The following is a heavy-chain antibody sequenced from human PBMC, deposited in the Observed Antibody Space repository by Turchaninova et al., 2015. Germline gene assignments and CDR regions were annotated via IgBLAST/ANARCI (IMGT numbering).Heavy chain of an antibody. V-gene: IGHV1-18*04. CDR1: GNTLTCYG. CDR3: ARDTRFTMVRGVMSLFDP. J-gene: IGHJ5*02. CDR2: ISAYNGNT. D-gene: IGHD3-10*01. Sequence: QVQLVQTGAEVSNPGAPVTVPCQASGNTLTCYGIRWVRQPPGQGLEWMGWISAYNGNTNYAQKLQGRVTMTTDTSTSTAYMELRSLRSDDTAVYYCARDTRFTMVRGVMSLFDPWGQGTLVTVSS.